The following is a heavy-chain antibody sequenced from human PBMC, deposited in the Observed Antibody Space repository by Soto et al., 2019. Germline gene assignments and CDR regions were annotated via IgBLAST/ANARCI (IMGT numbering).Heavy chain of an antibody. J-gene: IGHJ4*02. Sequence: SETLSLTCTVSGGSISSSSYYWGWIRQPPGKGLEWIGSIYYSGSTYYNPSLKSRVTMSVDTSKNQFSLKLSSVTAADTAVYYCARQFTSMFDYWGQGTLVTVSS. CDR2: IYYSGST. V-gene: IGHV4-39*01. D-gene: IGHD3-16*01. CDR1: GGSISSSSYY. CDR3: ARQFTSMFDY.